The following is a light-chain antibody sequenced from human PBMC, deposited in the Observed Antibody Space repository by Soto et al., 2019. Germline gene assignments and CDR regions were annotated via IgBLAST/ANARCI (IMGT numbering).Light chain of an antibody. CDR1: QSVSSN. V-gene: IGKV3-15*01. CDR2: GAS. Sequence: EIVMTQSPATLSVSPGERATLSCRASQSVSSNLAWYQQKPGQAPRLLIYGASTGATGIPARFSGSGSGTEFTLTINGLQSEDFAVYYCQQYHNWWTFGQGTKVEIK. CDR3: QQYHNWWT. J-gene: IGKJ1*01.